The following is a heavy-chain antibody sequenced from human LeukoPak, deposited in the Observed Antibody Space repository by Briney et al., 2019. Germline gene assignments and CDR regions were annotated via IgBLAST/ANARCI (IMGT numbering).Heavy chain of an antibody. Sequence: PGGSLRLSCAASGFTFSSYGMHWVRQAPGKGLEWVAVIWYDGTNKYYADSVKGRFTISRDNSKNTVYLQMNSLRAEDTAVYYCARDGTNSPRDAFDIWGQGTMVTVSS. V-gene: IGHV3-33*01. J-gene: IGHJ3*02. D-gene: IGHD4-23*01. CDR2: IWYDGTNK. CDR3: ARDGTNSPRDAFDI. CDR1: GFTFSSYG.